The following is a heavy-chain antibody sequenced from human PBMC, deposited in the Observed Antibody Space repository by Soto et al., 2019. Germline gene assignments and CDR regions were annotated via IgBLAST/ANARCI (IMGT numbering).Heavy chain of an antibody. CDR1: GFTVNSDY. CDR3: ARDGRGLGKLSLFEY. D-gene: IGHD3-16*01. Sequence: EVQLVESGGGLIQPGGSLRLSCAASGFTVNSDYMNWISQTPGKGLEWVAFIYNGESTHYADSVKGRFTISSDRSKNTLYLQMNSLRIEDTAVYYCARDGRGLGKLSLFEYWGQGTLVTVSS. CDR2: IYNGEST. J-gene: IGHJ4*02. V-gene: IGHV3-53*01.